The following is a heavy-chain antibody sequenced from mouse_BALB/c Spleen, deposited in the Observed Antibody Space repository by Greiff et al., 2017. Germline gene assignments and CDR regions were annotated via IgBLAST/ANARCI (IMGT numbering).Heavy chain of an antibody. V-gene: IGHV1S34*01. CDR1: GYSFTGYY. Sequence: LVKPGASVKISCKASGYSFTGYYMHWVKQSHGKSLEWIGYISCYNGSTSYNQKFKGKATFTVDTSSSTAYMEFNRLTSEDSAVYYCARSLESTMVTGEFDYWGQGTLVTVSA. CDR2: ISCYNGST. CDR3: ARSLESTMVTGEFDY. D-gene: IGHD2-2*01. J-gene: IGHJ3*01.